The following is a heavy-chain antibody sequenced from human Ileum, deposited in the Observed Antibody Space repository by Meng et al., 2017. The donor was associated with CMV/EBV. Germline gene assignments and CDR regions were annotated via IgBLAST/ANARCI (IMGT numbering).Heavy chain of an antibody. Sequence: LSLTGAVYGRSFSGYYWSWIRQPPGKGLEWIGEINHSGSTNYNPSLKSRVTISVDTSKNQFSLKLSSVTAADTAVYYCARVPPARSWGQGTLVTVSS. J-gene: IGHJ5*02. CDR1: GRSFSGYY. CDR2: INHSGST. CDR3: ARVPPARS. V-gene: IGHV4-34*01.